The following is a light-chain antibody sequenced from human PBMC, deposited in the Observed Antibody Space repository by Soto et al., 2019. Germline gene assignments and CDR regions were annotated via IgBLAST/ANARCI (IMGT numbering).Light chain of an antibody. V-gene: IGLV2-14*01. Sequence: QSVLAQPASVSGSPGRSITISCTGTSSDVGVYNYVSWYQQHPGKVPKLMIYDVSNRPSGVSNRFSGSKSGNTASLTISGLQAEDEADYYCSSYTSSSTPYVFGTGTKVTVL. CDR2: DVS. J-gene: IGLJ1*01. CDR3: SSYTSSSTPYV. CDR1: SSDVGVYNY.